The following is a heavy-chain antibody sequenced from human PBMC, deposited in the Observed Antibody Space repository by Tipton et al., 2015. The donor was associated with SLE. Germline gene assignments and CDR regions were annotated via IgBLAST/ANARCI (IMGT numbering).Heavy chain of an antibody. CDR2: IYYSGST. Sequence: TLSLTCTVSGGSISSYYWSWIRQPPGKGLEWIGYIYYSGSTNYNPSLKSRVTISVDTSKNQFSLKLSSVTAADTAVYYCARLLIVPDYWGQGTLVTVSS. CDR1: GGSISSYY. V-gene: IGHV4-59*12. CDR3: ARLLIVPDY. D-gene: IGHD3-22*01. J-gene: IGHJ4*02.